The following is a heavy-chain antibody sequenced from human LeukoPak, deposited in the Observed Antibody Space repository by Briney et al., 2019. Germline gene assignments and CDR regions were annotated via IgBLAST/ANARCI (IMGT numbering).Heavy chain of an antibody. D-gene: IGHD6-13*01. Sequence: SGPTLVKPTQTLTLTCTFSGFSLSTSGVGVGWIRQPPGKALEWLALIYWDDDKRYSPSLKSRLTITKDTYTNQVVLTMTNMDPVDTATYYCAHRRKYSSSWYYFDYWGQGTLVTVSS. J-gene: IGHJ4*02. CDR1: GFSLSTSGVG. CDR3: AHRRKYSSSWYYFDY. CDR2: IYWDDDK. V-gene: IGHV2-5*02.